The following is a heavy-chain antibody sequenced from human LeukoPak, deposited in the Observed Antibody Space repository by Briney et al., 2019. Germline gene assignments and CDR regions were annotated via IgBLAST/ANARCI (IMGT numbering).Heavy chain of an antibody. V-gene: IGHV1-18*01. D-gene: IGHD3-10*01. CDR2: ISAYNGNT. Sequence: ASVKVSCKASGYTFTSYGISWVRQAPGQGLEWMGWISAYNGNTNYAQKLQGRVTMTTDTFTSTAYMELRSLRSDDTAVYYCARSPLIQTYYYGSGSYNFLDYWGQGTLVTVSS. CDR3: ARSPLIQTYYYGSGSYNFLDY. J-gene: IGHJ4*02. CDR1: GYTFTSYG.